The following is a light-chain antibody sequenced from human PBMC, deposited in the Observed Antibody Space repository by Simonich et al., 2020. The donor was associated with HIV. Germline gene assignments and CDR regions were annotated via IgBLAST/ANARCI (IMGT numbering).Light chain of an antibody. V-gene: IGLV4-69*01. J-gene: IGLJ3*02. CDR3: QTWGTGIQV. CDR2: VNNDGSH. CDR1: SGHSTYA. Sequence: QIVLTQSPSASASLGASVKLTCTLSSGHSTYAIAWHQQLPEKGPRFVMKVNNDGSHNKGDVIPDRFSGSSSGAERYLTISSLQSEDEADYYCQTWGTGIQVFGGGTKVTVL.